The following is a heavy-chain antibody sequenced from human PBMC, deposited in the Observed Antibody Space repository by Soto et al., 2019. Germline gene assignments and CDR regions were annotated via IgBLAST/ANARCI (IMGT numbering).Heavy chain of an antibody. Sequence: QVQLQESGPGLVKPSETLSLTCNVSGGSIDSYYWSWIRQPPGKGLEWIGYIYYSGNTNYNPSLKSRVTISVDTSKNQFSLKLNSVTAADSAVYYCARDARGGSGWTYHYYGMDVWGQGTTVTVS. J-gene: IGHJ6*02. V-gene: IGHV4-59*01. CDR2: IYYSGNT. CDR1: GGSIDSYY. D-gene: IGHD6-19*01. CDR3: ARDARGGSGWTYHYYGMDV.